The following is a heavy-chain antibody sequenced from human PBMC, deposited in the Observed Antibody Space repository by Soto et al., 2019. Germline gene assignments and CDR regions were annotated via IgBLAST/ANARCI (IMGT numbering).Heavy chain of an antibody. J-gene: IGHJ6*02. CDR3: AYGDHTYYYYYGMDV. CDR1: GGSISSSSYY. CDR2: IYYSGST. V-gene: IGHV4-39*01. D-gene: IGHD4-17*01. Sequence: SETLSLTCTVSGGSISSSSYYWGWIRQPPGKGLEWIGSIYYSGSTYYNPSLKSRVTISVDTSKNQFSLKLSSVTAADTAVYYCAYGDHTYYYYYGMDVGGQGTTVTVSS.